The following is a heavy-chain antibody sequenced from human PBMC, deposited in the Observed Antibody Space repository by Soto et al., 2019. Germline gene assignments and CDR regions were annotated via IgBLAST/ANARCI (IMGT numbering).Heavy chain of an antibody. CDR1: GFTFSDYY. Sequence: PGGSLRLSCAASGFTFSDYYMSWIRQAPGKGLEWVSYISSSGSTIYYADSVKGRFTISRDNAKNSLYLQMNSLRAEDTAVYYCARADYDFWSGYSVRKMDLWGKVTTATVSS. J-gene: IGHJ6*04. D-gene: IGHD3-3*01. CDR2: ISSSGSTI. CDR3: ARADYDFWSGYSVRKMDL. V-gene: IGHV3-11*01.